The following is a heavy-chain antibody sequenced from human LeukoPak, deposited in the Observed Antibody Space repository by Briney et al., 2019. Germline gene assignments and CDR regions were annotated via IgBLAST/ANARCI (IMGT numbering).Heavy chain of an antibody. CDR1: GGSIRRTGYN. J-gene: IGHJ4*02. V-gene: IGHV4-39*01. Sequence: ASETLSLTCFVSGGSIRRTGYNWNWIRQPPGKGLEWIGIIHYSGSTNYNPSLKSRVTISVDTSKNQFSLKLAAVTAADTAVYFCMRMGSVVNDDDYWGQGSLVTVSS. CDR2: IHYSGST. D-gene: IGHD3-22*01. CDR3: MRMGSVVNDDDY.